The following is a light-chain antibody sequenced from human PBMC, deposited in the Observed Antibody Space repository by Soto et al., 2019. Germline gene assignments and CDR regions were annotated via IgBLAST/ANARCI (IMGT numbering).Light chain of an antibody. CDR3: QQRKNWPPLT. V-gene: IGKV3-11*01. CDR1: QSVSSY. Sequence: EIVLTQSPATLSLSPGERATLSCRASQSVSSYLAWYQQKPGQAPSLLIYEASNRATGSPARFSGSGSGTDFTLTISSLEPEDFAVYYCQQRKNWPPLTFGGGTKVEIK. J-gene: IGKJ4*01. CDR2: EAS.